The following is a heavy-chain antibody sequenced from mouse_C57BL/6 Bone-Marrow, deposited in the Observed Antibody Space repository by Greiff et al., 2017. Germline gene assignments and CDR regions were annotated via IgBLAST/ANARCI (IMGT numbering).Heavy chain of an antibody. CDR2: IDPEDGET. D-gene: IGHD3-2*02. CDR3: ARGTAQATWDYAMDY. V-gene: IGHV14-2*01. CDR1: GFNIKDYY. Sequence: VQLQQSGAELVKPGASVKLSCTASGFNIKDYYMHWVQQRPEQGLEWIGRIDPEDGETKYAPKFQGKATITADTSSNKAYLQLSSQTSGATAVYYCARGTAQATWDYAMDYWGQGTSVTVSS. J-gene: IGHJ4*01.